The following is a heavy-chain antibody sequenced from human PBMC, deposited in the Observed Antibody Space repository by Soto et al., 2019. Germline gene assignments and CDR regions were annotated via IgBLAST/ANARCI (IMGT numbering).Heavy chain of an antibody. CDR2: INHSGST. D-gene: IGHD2-21*02. Sequence: SETLSLTCAVYGGSFSGYYWSWIRQPPGKGLEWIGEINHSGSTNYNPSLKSRVTISVDTSKNQFSLKLSSVTAADTAVYYCAMTAPLTPYTTNDHRWFDPWGQGTLVTVSS. CDR3: AMTAPLTPYTTNDHRWFDP. J-gene: IGHJ5*02. V-gene: IGHV4-34*01. CDR1: GGSFSGYY.